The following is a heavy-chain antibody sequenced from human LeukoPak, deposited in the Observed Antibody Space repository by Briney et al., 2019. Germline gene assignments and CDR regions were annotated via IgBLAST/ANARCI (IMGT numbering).Heavy chain of an antibody. Sequence: GASVKVSCKASGYTFTSYYMHWVRQAPGQGLEWMGIINPSGGSTSYAQKFQGRVTITRDMSTSTAYMELSSLRSEDTAVYYCAAEGGYCSGGSCYSGKNPPYYFDYWGQGTLVTVSS. V-gene: IGHV1-46*01. CDR1: GYTFTSYY. D-gene: IGHD2-15*01. CDR3: AAEGGYCSGGSCYSGKNPPYYFDY. J-gene: IGHJ4*02. CDR2: INPSGGST.